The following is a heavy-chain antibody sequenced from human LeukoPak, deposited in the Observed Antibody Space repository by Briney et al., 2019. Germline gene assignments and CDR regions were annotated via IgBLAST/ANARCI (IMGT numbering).Heavy chain of an antibody. D-gene: IGHD6-19*01. CDR2: IYYSGST. J-gene: IGHJ5*02. CDR3: ARESIAVAGTSPYNWSDP. Sequence: SETLSLTCTVSGGSISSHYWSWIRQPPGKGLEWIGYIYYSGSTNYNPSLKSRVTISVDTSKNQFSLKLSSVTAADTAVYYCARESIAVAGTSPYNWSDPWGQGTLVTVSS. CDR1: GGSISSHY. V-gene: IGHV4-59*11.